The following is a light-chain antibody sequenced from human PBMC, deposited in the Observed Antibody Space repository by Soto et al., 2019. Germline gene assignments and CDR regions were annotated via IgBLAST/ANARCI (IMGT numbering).Light chain of an antibody. CDR2: DAS. J-gene: IGKJ1*01. CDR3: QQRSNWPPWT. CDR1: QSVSSY. Sequence: EIVLTQSPATLSLSPGERATLSCRASQSVSSYLAWYQQKPGQAPRLLIQDASNRATGIPARFSGSGSGTDFTLTSSSLEPEDFAVYYCQQRSNWPPWTFGQGTKVEIK. V-gene: IGKV3-11*01.